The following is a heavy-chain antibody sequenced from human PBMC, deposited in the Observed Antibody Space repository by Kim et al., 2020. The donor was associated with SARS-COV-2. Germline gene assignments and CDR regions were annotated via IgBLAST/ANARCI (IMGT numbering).Heavy chain of an antibody. CDR3: ARGPRGVVAFDY. V-gene: IGHV1-3*01. D-gene: IGHD2-15*01. J-gene: IGHJ4*02. Sequence: YSQKFPGRVPITRDPAASTAYMALSSLGSEDTAVYYCARGPRGVVAFDYWGQGTLVTVSS.